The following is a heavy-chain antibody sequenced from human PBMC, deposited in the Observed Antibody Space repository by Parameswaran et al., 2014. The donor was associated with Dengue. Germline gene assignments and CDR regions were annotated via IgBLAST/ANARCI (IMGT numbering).Heavy chain of an antibody. Sequence: PGKGLEWIGYIYYSGSTYYDPSLKSRVTISVDTSKNQFSLKLSSVTAADTAVYYCARALGGAFDIWGQGTMVTVSS. CDR2: IYYSGST. V-gene: IGHV4-30-4*01. J-gene: IGHJ3*02. CDR3: ARALGGAFDI. D-gene: IGHD3-16*01.